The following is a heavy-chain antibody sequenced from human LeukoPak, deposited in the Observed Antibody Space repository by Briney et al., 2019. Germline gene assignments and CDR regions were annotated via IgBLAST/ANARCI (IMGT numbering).Heavy chain of an antibody. CDR1: GGSISNYY. V-gene: IGHV4-59*01. Sequence: PSETLSLTCTVSGGSISNYYWSWIRQPPGKGLEWIGYIYNSENTNYNPSLKSRVTISVDTSKNQFSLKLSSVTAADTAVYYCARVTSWYRLDYWGQGTLVTVPS. D-gene: IGHD2-2*01. J-gene: IGHJ4*02. CDR3: ARVTSWYRLDY. CDR2: IYNSENT.